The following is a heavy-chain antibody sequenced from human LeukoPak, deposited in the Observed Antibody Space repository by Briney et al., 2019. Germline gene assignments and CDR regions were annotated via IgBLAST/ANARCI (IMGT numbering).Heavy chain of an antibody. D-gene: IGHD4-17*01. CDR2: ISSSSSTI. CDR3: ARGPFYGDYVGGAFDI. V-gene: IGHV3-48*01. CDR1: GFTFSSYS. J-gene: IGHJ3*02. Sequence: GGSLRLSCAASGFTFSSYSMNWVRQAPGKGLEWVSYISSSSSTIYYADSVKGRFTISRDNAKNSLYLQMNSLRAEDTAVYYCARGPFYGDYVGGAFDIWGQGTMVTVSS.